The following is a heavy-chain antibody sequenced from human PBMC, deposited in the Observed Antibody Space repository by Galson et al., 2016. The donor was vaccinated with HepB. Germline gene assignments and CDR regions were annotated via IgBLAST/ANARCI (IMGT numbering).Heavy chain of an antibody. CDR3: AKPFLSSGLYYFDY. CDR2: ISGGSSTI. CDR1: GLTFSSSA. Sequence: SLRPPGGASGLTFSSSAPNCLRQAPGKGLAWLSHISGGSSTIYYADSVKGRFTVSRDNAKNSLYLQMNSLRDDDTAVYYCAKPFLSSGLYYFDYWGRGTLVTVSS. V-gene: IGHV3-48*02. J-gene: IGHJ4*02. D-gene: IGHD6-19*01.